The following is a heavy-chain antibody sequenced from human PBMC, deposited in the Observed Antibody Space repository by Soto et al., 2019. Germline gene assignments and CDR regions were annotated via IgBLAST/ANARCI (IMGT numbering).Heavy chain of an antibody. CDR3: ARIRSQDPTGPLFDY. J-gene: IGHJ4*02. CDR2: IFSNDEK. Sequence: QVTLKESGPVLVKPTETLTLTCTVSGFSLSNARMGVSWIRQPPGKALEWLAHIFSNDEKSYSTSLKSRLTISKDTSRSQVVLTMTNMDPVDTATYYCARIRSQDPTGPLFDYWGQGTLVTVSS. V-gene: IGHV2-26*01. CDR1: GFSLSNARMG.